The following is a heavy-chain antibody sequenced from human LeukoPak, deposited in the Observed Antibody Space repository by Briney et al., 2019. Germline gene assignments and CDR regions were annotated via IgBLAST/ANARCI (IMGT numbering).Heavy chain of an antibody. J-gene: IGHJ5*02. Sequence: GGSLRLSCAASGFTFSSYAMSWVRQAPGKGLEWVSVISGSGGSTYYADSVKGRFTISRDNAKNSLYLQMNSLRAEDTAVYYCAREREIIWFGELDWFDPWGQGTLVTVSS. CDR1: GFTFSSYA. CDR2: ISGSGGST. V-gene: IGHV3-23*01. CDR3: AREREIIWFGELDWFDP. D-gene: IGHD3-10*01.